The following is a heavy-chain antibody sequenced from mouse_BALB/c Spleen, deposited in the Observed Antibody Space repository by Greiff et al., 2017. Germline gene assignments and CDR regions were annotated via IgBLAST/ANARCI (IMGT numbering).Heavy chain of an antibody. Sequence: VQLQQSGAELAKPGASVKMSCKASGYTFTSYWMHWVKQRPGQGLEWIGYINPSTGYTEYNQKFKDKATLTADKSSSTAYMQLSSLTSEDSAVYYCARILHSGAYWGQGTLVTVSA. V-gene: IGHV1-7*01. J-gene: IGHJ3*01. D-gene: IGHD1-1*01. CDR1: GYTFTSYW. CDR3: ARILHSGAY. CDR2: INPSTGYT.